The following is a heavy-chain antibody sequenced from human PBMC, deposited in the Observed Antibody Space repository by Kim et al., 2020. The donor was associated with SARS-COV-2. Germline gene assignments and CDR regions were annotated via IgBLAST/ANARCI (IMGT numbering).Heavy chain of an antibody. CDR2: INHSGST. CDR3: ATATPPPGLYFHG. CDR1: GGSFSGYY. V-gene: IGHV4-34*01. Sequence: SETLSLTCAVYGGSFSGYYWSWIRQPPGKGLELIGEINHSGSTNYNPSLNSRVTVSVDTSKNQFPLKLSFVTAADTDVSYYATATPPPGLYFHGWGRATL. J-gene: IGHJ2*01. D-gene: IGHD2-2*01.